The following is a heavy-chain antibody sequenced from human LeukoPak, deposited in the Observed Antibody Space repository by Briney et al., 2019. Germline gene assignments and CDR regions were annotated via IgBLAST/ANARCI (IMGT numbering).Heavy chain of an antibody. CDR3: ARVIWNIVVVPAAMNLYYYYGMDV. J-gene: IGHJ6*02. CDR1: GYTFTSYG. Sequence: ASVKVSCKASGYTFTSYGISWVRQAPGQGLEWMGWISAYNGNTNYAQKLQGRVTMTTDTSTSTAYMELRSLRSDATAVYYCARVIWNIVVVPAAMNLYYYYGMDVWGQGTTVTVSS. D-gene: IGHD2-2*01. CDR2: ISAYNGNT. V-gene: IGHV1-18*01.